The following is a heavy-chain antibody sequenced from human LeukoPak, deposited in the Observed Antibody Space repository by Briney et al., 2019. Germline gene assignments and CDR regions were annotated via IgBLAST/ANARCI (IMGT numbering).Heavy chain of an antibody. CDR1: GFTFSSYA. CDR3: VIAYSSSENWRFDY. V-gene: IGHV3-7*01. J-gene: IGHJ4*02. Sequence: GGSLRLSCAASGFTFSSYAMSWVRQAPGKGLHWVANIKQDGSEKYYVDSVKGRFTISRDNPKNSLYLQMNSLRAEDTAVYYCVIAYSSSENWRFDYWGQGTLVTVSS. CDR2: IKQDGSEK. D-gene: IGHD1-1*01.